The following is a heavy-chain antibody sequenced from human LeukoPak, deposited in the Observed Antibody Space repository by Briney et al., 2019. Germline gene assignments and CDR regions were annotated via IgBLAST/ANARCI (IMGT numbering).Heavy chain of an antibody. Sequence: SETLSLTCTVSGGSISGYYWSWIRQPPGKGLEWIGYIYYSGSTNYNPSLKSRVTISVDTSKNQFSLKLSSVTAADTAVYYCARGGDYPGNWFDPWGQGTLVTVSS. CDR2: IYYSGST. D-gene: IGHD4-17*01. CDR1: GGSISGYY. J-gene: IGHJ5*02. CDR3: ARGGDYPGNWFDP. V-gene: IGHV4-59*01.